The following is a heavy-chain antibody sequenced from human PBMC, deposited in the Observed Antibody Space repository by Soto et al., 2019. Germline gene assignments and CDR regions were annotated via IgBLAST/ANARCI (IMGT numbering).Heavy chain of an antibody. CDR3: ARDLPTDSCWVSATRSDALNI. V-gene: IGHV1-69*12. J-gene: IGHJ3*02. CDR1: GGTFSTSS. CDR2: IIPIFATP. D-gene: IGHD6-19*01. Sequence: QVQLVQSGAEVKKPGSSVKVSCKASGGTFSTSSINWVRQAPGQGLEWMGGIIPIFATPNYAQKFQGRVTITADQATTTAYMELSSLRSEDTAVYYCARDLPTDSCWVSATRSDALNIWGQGTMVTVSS.